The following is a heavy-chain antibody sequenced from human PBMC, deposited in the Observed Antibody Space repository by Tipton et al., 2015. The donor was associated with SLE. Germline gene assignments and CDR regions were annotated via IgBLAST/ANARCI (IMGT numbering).Heavy chain of an antibody. Sequence: TLSLTCTVSGGSISSYYWSWIRQPPGKGLEWIGYIYTSGSTNYNPSLKSRVTMSVDTSKNQFSLKLSSVTAADTAVYYCARASRDGYTQSWFAPWGQGTLVTVSS. D-gene: IGHD5-24*01. CDR2: IYTSGST. J-gene: IGHJ5*02. CDR3: ARASRDGYTQSWFAP. CDR1: GGSISSYY. V-gene: IGHV4-4*08.